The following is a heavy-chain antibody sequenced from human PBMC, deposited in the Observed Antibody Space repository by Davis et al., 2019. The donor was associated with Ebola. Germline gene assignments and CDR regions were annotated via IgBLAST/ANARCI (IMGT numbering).Heavy chain of an antibody. CDR1: GFTYSVYW. CDR3: AKVTRELGYFDY. D-gene: IGHD3-10*01. Sequence: GGSLRLSCAASGFTYSVYWMTWVRQAPGKGLEWVSAISGSGGSTYYADSVKGRFTISRDNSKNTLYLQMNSMRAEDTAVYYCAKVTRELGYFDYWGQGTLVTVSS. V-gene: IGHV3-23*01. CDR2: ISGSGGST. J-gene: IGHJ4*02.